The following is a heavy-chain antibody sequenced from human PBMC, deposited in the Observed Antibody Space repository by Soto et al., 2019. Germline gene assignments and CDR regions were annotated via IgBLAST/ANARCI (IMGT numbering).Heavy chain of an antibody. V-gene: IGHV3-7*03. CDR1: GFIFRNYW. Sequence: GGSLRLSCASSGFIFRNYWMSWVRQAPGKGLEWVANIKQDGGQKYYVDSVKRRFTISRDNARNSVYLQINSLRVDDTAMYYCARIGYSSSSLDYWGLGTLVTVSS. J-gene: IGHJ4*02. D-gene: IGHD6-6*01. CDR2: IKQDGGQK. CDR3: ARIGYSSSSLDY.